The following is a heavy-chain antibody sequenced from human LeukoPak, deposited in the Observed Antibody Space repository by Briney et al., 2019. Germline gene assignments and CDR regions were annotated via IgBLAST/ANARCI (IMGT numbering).Heavy chain of an antibody. D-gene: IGHD6-6*01. CDR2: INPNSGGT. CDR3: ARAMSIAARLQTIFDY. V-gene: IGHV1-2*02. J-gene: IGHJ4*02. Sequence: ASVKVSCKASGYTFTGYYMHWVRQAPGQGLEWMGWINPNSGGTNYAQKFQGRVTMTRDTSISTAYMELSRLRSDDTAVYYCARAMSIAARLQTIFDYWGQGTLVTVSS. CDR1: GYTFTGYY.